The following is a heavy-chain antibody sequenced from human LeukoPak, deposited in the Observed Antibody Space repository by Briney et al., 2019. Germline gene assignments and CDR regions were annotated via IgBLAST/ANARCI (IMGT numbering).Heavy chain of an antibody. Sequence: SMKVSCKASGGTFSSYAISWVRQAPGQGLEWMGRIIPILGIANYAQKFQGRVTITADKSTSTAYMELSSLRSEDTAVYYCARDRVSDFWSGYPVNWFDPWGQGTLVTVSS. V-gene: IGHV1-69*04. D-gene: IGHD3-3*01. CDR2: IIPILGIA. CDR3: ARDRVSDFWSGYPVNWFDP. J-gene: IGHJ5*02. CDR1: GGTFSSYA.